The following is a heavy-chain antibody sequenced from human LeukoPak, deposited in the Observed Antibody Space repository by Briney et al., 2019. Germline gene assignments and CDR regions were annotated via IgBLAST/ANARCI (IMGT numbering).Heavy chain of an antibody. CDR1: GFTFSSYA. CDR3: ARGYSYGSSYFDY. CDR2: ISYDGSNK. D-gene: IGHD5-18*01. V-gene: IGHV3-30*04. Sequence: GGSLRLSCAASGFTFSSYAMHWVRQAPGKGLEWVAVISYDGSNKYYADSVKGRFTISRDNSKNTLYLQMNSLRAEDTAVYYCARGYSYGSSYFDYWGQGTLVTVSS. J-gene: IGHJ4*02.